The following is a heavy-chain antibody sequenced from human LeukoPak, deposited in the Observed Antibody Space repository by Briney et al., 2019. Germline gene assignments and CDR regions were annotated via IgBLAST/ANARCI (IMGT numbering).Heavy chain of an antibody. V-gene: IGHV3-33*06. Sequence: GKSLRLSCAASGSTFHSYAMHWVRQAPGKGLEWVAVIWYDASDKYYADSVKGRFTISRDNSKNTLYLQMDSLRAEDTAVYYCAKGYGDYTSDFYYMDVWGKGTTVTASS. CDR2: IWYDASDK. D-gene: IGHD4-17*01. CDR3: AKGYGDYTSDFYYMDV. J-gene: IGHJ6*03. CDR1: GSTFHSYA.